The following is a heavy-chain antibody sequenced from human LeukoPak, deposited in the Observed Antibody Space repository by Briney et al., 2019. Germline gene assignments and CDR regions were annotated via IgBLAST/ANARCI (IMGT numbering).Heavy chain of an antibody. Sequence: GGSLRLSCAASGFTFSSYAMSWVRQAPGKGLEWVGRTRNKANSYTTEYAASVKGRFTISRDDSKNSLYLQMNSLKTEDTAVYYCARALPGSGWYYFDYWGQGTLVTVSS. CDR3: ARALPGSGWYYFDY. D-gene: IGHD6-19*01. CDR2: TRNKANSYTT. CDR1: GFTFSSYA. J-gene: IGHJ4*02. V-gene: IGHV3-72*01.